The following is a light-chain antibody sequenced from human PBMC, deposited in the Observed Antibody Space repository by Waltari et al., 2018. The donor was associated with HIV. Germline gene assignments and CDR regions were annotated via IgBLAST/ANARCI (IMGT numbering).Light chain of an antibody. CDR3: HQYYTTPWA. Sequence: DIVLTQSPDSLAVSLGERATINCKASQRVLYNSNSKNYSSWYQQRPGQPPKLLIYWASTRESGVPDRFRGSASGTDFTLTISGLQAEDVAVYYCHQYYTTPWAFGQGTKVEIK. V-gene: IGKV4-1*01. CDR1: QRVLYNSNSKNY. CDR2: WAS. J-gene: IGKJ1*01.